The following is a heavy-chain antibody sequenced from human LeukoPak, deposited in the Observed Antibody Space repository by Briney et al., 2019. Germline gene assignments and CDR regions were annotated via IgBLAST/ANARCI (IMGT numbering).Heavy chain of an antibody. J-gene: IGHJ4*02. D-gene: IGHD6-13*01. CDR3: ARDGTGVAAAGTEFDY. Sequence: SETLSLTCTVSGGSISSSSYYWGWIRQPPGKGLEWIGSIYCSGSTYYNPSLKSRVTISVDTSKNQFSLKLSSVTAADTAVYYCARDGTGVAAAGTEFDYWGQGTLVTVSS. CDR1: GGSISSSSYY. V-gene: IGHV4-39*07. CDR2: IYCSGST.